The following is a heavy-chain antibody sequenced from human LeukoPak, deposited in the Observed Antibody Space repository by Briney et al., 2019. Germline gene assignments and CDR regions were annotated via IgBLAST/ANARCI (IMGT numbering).Heavy chain of an antibody. D-gene: IGHD1-26*01. V-gene: IGHV4-39*01. CDR1: GGSISELSYY. CDR3: ARQGVVGATGFDF. CDR2: IYYSGST. Sequence: KPSETLSLICSASGGSISELSYYWGWIRQPPGKGLEWIGNIYYSGSTYNNPSLESRVVISVDSSRNQFSLKLTSVTATDTAVYYCARQGVVGATGFDFWGQGILVTVSS. J-gene: IGHJ4*02.